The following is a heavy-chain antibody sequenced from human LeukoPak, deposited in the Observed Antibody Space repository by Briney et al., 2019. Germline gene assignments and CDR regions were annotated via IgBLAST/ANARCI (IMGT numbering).Heavy chain of an antibody. J-gene: IGHJ4*02. CDR1: GFTFSNTR. Sequence: GGSLRLSCAASGFTFSNTRMNWVRQAPGKGLEWVGRIQSKTDGGTTEYAAPVKGRFTISRDDSKTTLYLQMNSLKTEDTAVYYCATLTVRGVINIWGQGTLVTVSS. CDR2: IQSKTDGGTT. CDR3: ATLTVRGVINI. D-gene: IGHD3-10*01. V-gene: IGHV3-15*01.